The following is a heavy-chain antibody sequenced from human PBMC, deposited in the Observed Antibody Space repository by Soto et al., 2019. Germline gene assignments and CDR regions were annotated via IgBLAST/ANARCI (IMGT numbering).Heavy chain of an antibody. V-gene: IGHV4-31*03. J-gene: IGHJ6*02. CDR3: ARDADVGGRRGGMDV. D-gene: IGHD3-16*01. Sequence: QVRLEESGPGLVKPSETLSLICSVSGGSVNNANYFWNWIRHHPENGLEWIGYIYYSGSTRYNPSLNTRATLSIDTSKDPFSLRLNSVTVADTAVYFCARDADVGGRRGGMDVWGRGTTVTV. CDR1: GGSVNNANYF. CDR2: IYYSGST.